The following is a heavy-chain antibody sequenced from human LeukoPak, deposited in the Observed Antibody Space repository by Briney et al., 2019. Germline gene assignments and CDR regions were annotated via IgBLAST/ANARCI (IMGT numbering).Heavy chain of an antibody. V-gene: IGHV3-48*04. CDR3: ASGIVVVTAAEYFQH. CDR2: ISSSGSTI. J-gene: IGHJ1*01. CDR1: GFTLSPYT. D-gene: IGHD2-21*02. Sequence: PGGSLRLSCTASGFTLSPYTMNWVRQAPGKGLEWVSYISSSGSTIYYADSVKGRFTISRDNAKNSLYLQMNSLRAEDTAVYYCASGIVVVTAAEYFQHWGQGTLVTVSS.